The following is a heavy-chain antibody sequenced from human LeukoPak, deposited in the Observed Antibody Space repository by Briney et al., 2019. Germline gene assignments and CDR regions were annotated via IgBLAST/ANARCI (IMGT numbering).Heavy chain of an antibody. Sequence: AGGSLRLSCAASGFTFSTYSMNWVRQAPGKGLEWVSSISSSSSYIYYADSVKGRFTISRDNAKNSLYVQMNSLRAKDTAVYYCARAFLWNCGGDCYPPGYWGQGTLVTVSS. V-gene: IGHV3-21*01. J-gene: IGHJ4*02. CDR3: ARAFLWNCGGDCYPPGY. D-gene: IGHD2-21*02. CDR2: ISSSSSYI. CDR1: GFTFSTYS.